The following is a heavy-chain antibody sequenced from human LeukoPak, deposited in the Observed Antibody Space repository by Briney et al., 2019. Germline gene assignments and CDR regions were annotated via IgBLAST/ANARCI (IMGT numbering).Heavy chain of an antibody. V-gene: IGHV4-61*02. J-gene: IGHJ4*02. CDR2: IYSTGRV. CDR3: ARASETAMVTL. D-gene: IGHD5-18*01. CDR1: AVSITSGTYY. Sequence: SETLSLTCTVSAVSITSGTYYWTWIRQPAGKGLEWIGRIYSTGRVNYNPSLKSRVTMLLDTSKNHISLKLTSVTAADTAIYFCARASETAMVTLWGQGTLVTVSS.